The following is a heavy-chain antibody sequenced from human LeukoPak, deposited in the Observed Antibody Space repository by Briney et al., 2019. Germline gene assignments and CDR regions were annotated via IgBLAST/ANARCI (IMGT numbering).Heavy chain of an antibody. CDR2: IYYSGSS. V-gene: IGHV4-39*01. J-gene: IGHJ6*03. D-gene: IGHD4-23*01. CDR1: GGSISSSSYY. Sequence: SETLSLTCTVSGGSISSSSYYWGWIRQPPGKGLEWIGSIYYSGSSYYNPSLKSRVTISVDTPKNQFSPKLSSVTAADTAVYYCATRPTPPYYYYYMDVWGKGTTVTVSS. CDR3: ATRPTPPYYYYYMDV.